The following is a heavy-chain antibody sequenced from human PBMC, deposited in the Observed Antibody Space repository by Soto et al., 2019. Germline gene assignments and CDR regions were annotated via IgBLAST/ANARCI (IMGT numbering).Heavy chain of an antibody. D-gene: IGHD2-21*02. CDR2: IWYDGSNK. J-gene: IGHJ3*02. Sequence: GGSLRLSCAASGFTFSSYGMHWVRQAPGKGLEWVAVIWYDGSNKYYADSVKGRFTTSRDNSKNTLYLQMNSLRAEDTAVYYCARDVSRNGPVVTPLGAFDIWGQGTMVTVSS. CDR1: GFTFSSYG. CDR3: ARDVSRNGPVVTPLGAFDI. V-gene: IGHV3-33*01.